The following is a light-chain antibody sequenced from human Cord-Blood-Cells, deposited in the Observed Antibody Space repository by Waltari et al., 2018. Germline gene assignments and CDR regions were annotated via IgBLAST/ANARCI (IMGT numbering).Light chain of an antibody. J-gene: IGKJ1*01. V-gene: IGKV4-1*01. CDR2: WAS. Sequence: DIVMTQSPDSLALSLGARATINCKSSPSVLYSSNNKNYLAWYQQKPGQPPKLLIYWASTRESGVPDRFSGSGSGTDFTLTISSLQAEDVAVYYCQQYYSTPPTFGQGTKVEIK. CDR3: QQYYSTPPT. CDR1: PSVLYSSNNKNY.